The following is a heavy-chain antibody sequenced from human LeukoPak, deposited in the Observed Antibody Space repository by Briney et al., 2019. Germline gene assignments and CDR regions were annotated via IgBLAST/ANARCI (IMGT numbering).Heavy chain of an antibody. CDR1: GGSISSGGYY. J-gene: IGHJ5*02. CDR3: ARAIAVAGTGFDP. CDR2: IYHSGST. Sequence: PSETLSLTCAVSGGSISSGGYYWSWIRQPPGKGLEWIGYIYHSGSTYYNPSLKSRVTISVDRSKNQFSLKLSSVTAADTAVYYCARAIAVAGTGFDPWGQGTLVTVSS. V-gene: IGHV4-30-2*01. D-gene: IGHD6-19*01.